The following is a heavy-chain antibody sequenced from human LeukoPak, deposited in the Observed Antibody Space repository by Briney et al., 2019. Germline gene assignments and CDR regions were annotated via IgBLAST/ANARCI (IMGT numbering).Heavy chain of an antibody. J-gene: IGHJ4*02. V-gene: IGHV3-23*01. D-gene: IGHD3-16*01. CDR1: GFTFSNCG. CDR2: ISGNGETT. Sequence: PGGSLRLSCAASGFTFSNCGLNWVRQAPGKGLEWVSFISGNGETTYYADSVKGRFTISRDNSKNTLYLQMRSLRADDTALYFCARDLSTYDPSYFDCWGQGTLVTVSS. CDR3: ARDLSTYDPSYFDC.